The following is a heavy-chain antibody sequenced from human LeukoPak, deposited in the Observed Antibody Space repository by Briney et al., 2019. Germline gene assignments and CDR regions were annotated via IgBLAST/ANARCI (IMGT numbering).Heavy chain of an antibody. CDR1: GYAFTSYG. Sequence: ASVKVSCKASGYAFTSYGISWVRQAPVQGLEWMGWISAYNGNTNYAQKLQGRVTMTTDTSTSTAYMELRSLRSDDTAVYYCARDFSIAVADHYFDYWGQGTLVTVSS. CDR3: ARDFSIAVADHYFDY. J-gene: IGHJ4*02. V-gene: IGHV1-18*01. CDR2: ISAYNGNT. D-gene: IGHD6-19*01.